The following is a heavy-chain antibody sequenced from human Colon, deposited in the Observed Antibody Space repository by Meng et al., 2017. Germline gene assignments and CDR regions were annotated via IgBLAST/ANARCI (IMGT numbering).Heavy chain of an antibody. Sequence: GKSLKISCAASGFTFSSSAMSWVRQAPGKGLEWVSAIGGSGGGTHYADSVKGRFTISRDNSKNTLYLQMNSLRAEDTAVYYCAKIGYCSGGSCTWFDPWGQGTLVTVSS. V-gene: IGHV3-23*01. CDR1: GFTFSSSA. CDR2: IGGSGGGT. J-gene: IGHJ5*02. D-gene: IGHD2-15*01. CDR3: AKIGYCSGGSCTWFDP.